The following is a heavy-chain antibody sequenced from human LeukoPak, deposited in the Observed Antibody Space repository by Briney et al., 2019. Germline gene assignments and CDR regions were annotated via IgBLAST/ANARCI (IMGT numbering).Heavy chain of an antibody. V-gene: IGHV3-7*01. J-gene: IGHJ4*02. CDR2: INEEGSQK. Sequence: GGSLRLSCAASGFTFSTSWMSCGRQAPGKGVEWVANINEEGSQKRYVDSVQRRLTISRDNTKNSMFLQMNSRRAEDTAVDYCARLNDDVTKLDYWGQGTLVTVSS. CDR1: GFTFSTSW. D-gene: IGHD2-8*01. CDR3: ARLNDDVTKLDY.